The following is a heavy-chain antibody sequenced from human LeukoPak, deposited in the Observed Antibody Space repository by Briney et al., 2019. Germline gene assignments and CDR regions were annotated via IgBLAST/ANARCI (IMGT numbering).Heavy chain of an antibody. Sequence: GGSLRLSCAASGFTLSRYGMNWGRQAPGKVLEWVSTLGSSGGRTYYADSVKGRFTISRDTSKNTVYLQMNNLRAEDTAVYFCAKDRWDYDNSGCYHFDYWGQGTLVTVSS. CDR1: GFTLSRYG. CDR2: LGSSGGRT. V-gene: IGHV3-23*01. J-gene: IGHJ4*02. CDR3: AKDRWDYDNSGCYHFDY. D-gene: IGHD6-19*01.